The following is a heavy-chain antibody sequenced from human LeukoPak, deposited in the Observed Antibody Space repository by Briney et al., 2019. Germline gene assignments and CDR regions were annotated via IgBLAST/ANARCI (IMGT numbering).Heavy chain of an antibody. CDR3: ARDLRPGAFDI. J-gene: IGHJ3*02. CDR1: GYTFTSYF. D-gene: IGHD5/OR15-5a*01. V-gene: IGHV1-46*01. CDR2: INPSGGST. Sequence: ASVKVSCKASGYTFTSYFMHWVRQAPGQGLEWMGIINPSGGSTTYAQNFQGRVTMTRDTSTSTVYMELSSLRSEDTAIYYCARDLRPGAFDIWGQGTVVTVSS.